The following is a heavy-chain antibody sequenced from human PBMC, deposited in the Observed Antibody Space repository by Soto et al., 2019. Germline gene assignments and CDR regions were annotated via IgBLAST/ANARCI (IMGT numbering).Heavy chain of an antibody. Sequence: GGSLRLSCAASGFTFSDYYMSWIRQAPGKGLEWVSYISSSGSTIYYATAVKGRLTISRDKAKNSLYLQMNSLRAEDTAVYYCAREMFVVVPAANDYWGQGTLVTVSS. CDR3: AREMFVVVPAANDY. D-gene: IGHD2-2*01. V-gene: IGHV3-11*01. CDR2: ISSSGSTI. CDR1: GFTFSDYY. J-gene: IGHJ4*02.